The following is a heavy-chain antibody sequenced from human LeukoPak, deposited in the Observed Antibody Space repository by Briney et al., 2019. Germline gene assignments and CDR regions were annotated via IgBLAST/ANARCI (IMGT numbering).Heavy chain of an antibody. CDR1: EFTVSSNY. Sequence: GGSLRLSCAASEFTVSSNYMSWVRQAPGKGLEWVSVIYSGETTSYTDSVKGRFTISRHNSRNTLYLQMNSLRAEDTAVYYCARDLRGGNFDSWGQGILVTVSS. V-gene: IGHV3-53*04. D-gene: IGHD2-15*01. CDR2: IYSGETT. J-gene: IGHJ4*02. CDR3: ARDLRGGNFDS.